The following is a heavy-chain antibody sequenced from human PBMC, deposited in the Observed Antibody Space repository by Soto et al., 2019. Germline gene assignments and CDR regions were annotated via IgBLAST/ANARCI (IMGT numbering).Heavy chain of an antibody. CDR2: INPSGGST. Sequence: ASVKVSCKASGYTFTSYYMHWVRWAPGQGLEWMGIINPSGGSTSYAQKFQGRVTMTRDTSTSTVYMELSSLRSEDTAVYYCARDCSGGSCYSEGGDYGMDVWGQGTTVTVSS. D-gene: IGHD2-15*01. J-gene: IGHJ6*02. V-gene: IGHV1-46*01. CDR1: GYTFTSYY. CDR3: ARDCSGGSCYSEGGDYGMDV.